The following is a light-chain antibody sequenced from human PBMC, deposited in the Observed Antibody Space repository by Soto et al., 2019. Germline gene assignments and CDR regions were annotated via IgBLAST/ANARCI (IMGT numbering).Light chain of an antibody. Sequence: EIVMTQSPATLSVSPGERVTLSCRASQSVRSNLAWYQQKPGQVPRVLIYGASTRAIGIPDRFSGSGSGTEFTLNISSLQSEDFAVYYCQHYNNLWGFGGGTKVEIK. CDR1: QSVRSN. CDR2: GAS. CDR3: QHYNNLWG. V-gene: IGKV3-15*01. J-gene: IGKJ4*01.